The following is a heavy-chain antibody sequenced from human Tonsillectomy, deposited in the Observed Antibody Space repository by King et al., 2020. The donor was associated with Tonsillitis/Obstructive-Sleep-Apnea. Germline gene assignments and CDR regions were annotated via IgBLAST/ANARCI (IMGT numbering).Heavy chain of an antibody. CDR1: GFAFRTYW. D-gene: IGHD1-26*01. CDR2: IKQDGNEK. Sequence: VQLVESGGGLVQPGGSLRLSCAASGFAFRTYWMTWVRQAPGKGLEWVANIKQDGNEKHYVDSVKGRFTISRDNAKNSLYLQMNSLRAEDTAVYYCARDPYSGSYGAFDIWGQGTMVTVSS. CDR3: ARDPYSGSYGAFDI. J-gene: IGHJ3*02. V-gene: IGHV3-7*01.